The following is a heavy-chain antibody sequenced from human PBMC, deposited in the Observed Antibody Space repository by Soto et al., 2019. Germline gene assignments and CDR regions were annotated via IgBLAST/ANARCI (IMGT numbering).Heavy chain of an antibody. D-gene: IGHD4-17*01. CDR2: ISGSGGST. CDR3: ADHYGGNFLRWFDP. J-gene: IGHJ5*02. Sequence: PXGSLRLSCAASGFTFSSYAMSGVRQAPGKGLEWVSAISGSGGSTYYADSVKGRFTTSRDNSKNTLYLQMNSLRAEDTAVYYCADHYGGNFLRWFDPWGQGTLVTVSS. V-gene: IGHV3-23*01. CDR1: GFTFSSYA.